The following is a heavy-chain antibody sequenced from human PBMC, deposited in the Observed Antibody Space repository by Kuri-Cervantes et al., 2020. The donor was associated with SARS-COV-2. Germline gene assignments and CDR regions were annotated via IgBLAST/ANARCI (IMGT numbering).Heavy chain of an antibody. CDR1: GFNFGNAW. V-gene: IGHV3-15*01. J-gene: IGHJ3*02. Sequence: GESLMISCAASGFNFGNAWMSWVRQAPGKGLEWVGRIKSKTDGGTTDYAAPVKGRFTISRDDSKNTLYLQMNSLKTEDTAVYYCTIGYYDYVWGSYRPDAFDIWGQGTMVTVSS. CDR2: IKSKTDGGTT. D-gene: IGHD3-16*02. CDR3: TIGYYDYVWGSYRPDAFDI.